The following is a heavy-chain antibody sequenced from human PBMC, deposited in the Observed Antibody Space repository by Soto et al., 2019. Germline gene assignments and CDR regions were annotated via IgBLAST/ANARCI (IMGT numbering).Heavy chain of an antibody. V-gene: IGHV4-31*03. CDR3: ARDPAARAPTVVRF. CDR1: GDSISRGGYY. J-gene: IGHJ4*02. D-gene: IGHD4-17*01. CDR2: IYYTGST. Sequence: PSETLSLTCTVSGDSISRGGYYWSWIRQHPGKGLEWIGYIYYTGSTYYNPSLKSRVTISVDTSKNQFSLKVSSVTAADTAVYYWARDPAARAPTVVRFWGQGTLVTVSS.